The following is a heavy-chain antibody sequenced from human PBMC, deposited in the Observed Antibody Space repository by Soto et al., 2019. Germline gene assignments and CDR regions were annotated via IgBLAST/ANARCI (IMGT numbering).Heavy chain of an antibody. CDR2: IDPRDSYT. D-gene: IGHD1-7*01. CDR3: ARTYRENYPQKLDY. Sequence: PGDSLKISCKRSGYSFISYWISWVRQMPGKGLEWMGRIDPRDSYTNYSPSFQGHVTISADKSIGTAYLQWSSLKASDTAIYYCARTYRENYPQKLDYCGQAPLVTVSS. J-gene: IGHJ4*02. V-gene: IGHV5-10-1*01. CDR1: GYSFISYW.